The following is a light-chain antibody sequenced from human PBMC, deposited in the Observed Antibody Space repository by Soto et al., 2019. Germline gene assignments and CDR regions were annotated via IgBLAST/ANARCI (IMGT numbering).Light chain of an antibody. V-gene: IGKV3-20*01. CDR3: QEYGGS. Sequence: EIVLTQSPGTLSLSPGKTATLSCRASQTVNSDYLAWFQQRPGQAPRLLISGASTRATGIPDRFSGSGSGTDFTLTISRLEPEDFAVYYCQEYGGSFGPGTKVDIK. CDR1: QTVNSDY. J-gene: IGKJ3*01. CDR2: GAS.